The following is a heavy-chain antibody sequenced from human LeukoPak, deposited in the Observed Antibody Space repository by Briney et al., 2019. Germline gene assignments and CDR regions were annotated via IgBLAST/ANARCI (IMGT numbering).Heavy chain of an antibody. J-gene: IGHJ1*01. V-gene: IGHV3-30*18. Sequence: GGSLRLSCAASGFTFSSYGMHWVRQAPGKGLEWVAVTSYDGSNKYYADSVKGRFTISRDNSKNTLYLQMNSLRAEDTAVYYCAKDADYGDYVEYFQHWGQGTLVTVSS. CDR3: AKDADYGDYVEYFQH. D-gene: IGHD4-17*01. CDR2: TSYDGSNK. CDR1: GFTFSSYG.